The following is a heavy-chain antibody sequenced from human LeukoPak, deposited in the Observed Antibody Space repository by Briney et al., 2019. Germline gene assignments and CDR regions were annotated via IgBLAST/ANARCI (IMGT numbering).Heavy chain of an antibody. CDR1: GGSISGYY. CDR2: TYYRGSS. J-gene: IGHJ4*02. CDR3: ARERLVDLATIFDY. D-gene: IGHD5-24*01. V-gene: IGHV4-59*01. Sequence: PSETLSLTCVVSGGSISGYYWTWIRQPPGKGLEWNGYTYYRGSSSFNPSLRSRVTISVDMSKNQVSLKLTSVTAADTAVYYCARERLVDLATIFDYWGQGALVTVSS.